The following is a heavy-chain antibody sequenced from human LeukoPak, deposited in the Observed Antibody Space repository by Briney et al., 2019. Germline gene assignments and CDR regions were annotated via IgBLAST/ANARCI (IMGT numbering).Heavy chain of an antibody. CDR3: ARDGKLLWFGESYYGMDV. D-gene: IGHD3-10*01. CDR2: IIPIFGTA. CDR1: GGTFSSYA. V-gene: IGHV1-69*13. Sequence: ASVKLSCKASGGTFSSYAISWVRQAPGQGLEWMGGIIPIFGTANYAQKFQGRVTITADESTSTAYMEMSSLRSEDTAVYYCARDGKLLWFGESYYGMDVWGKGTTVTVSS. J-gene: IGHJ6*04.